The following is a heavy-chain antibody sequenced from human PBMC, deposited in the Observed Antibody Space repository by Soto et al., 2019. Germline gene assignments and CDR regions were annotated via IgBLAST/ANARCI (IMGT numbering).Heavy chain of an antibody. D-gene: IGHD6-19*01. V-gene: IGHV3-66*01. CDR2: IYSGGST. Sequence: EVQLVESGGGLVQPGGSLRLSCAASGFTVSSNYMSWVRQAPGKGLERVSVIYSGGSTYYADSVKGRFTISRDNSKNTLYLEMNSLRDEDTAVYDCGGGAQWLVFGWFVPWGQGPLVTVSS. CDR3: GGGAQWLVFGWFVP. CDR1: GFTVSSNY. J-gene: IGHJ5*02.